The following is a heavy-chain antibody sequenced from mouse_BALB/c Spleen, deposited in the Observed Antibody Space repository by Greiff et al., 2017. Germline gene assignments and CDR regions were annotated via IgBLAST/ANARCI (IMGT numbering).Heavy chain of an antibody. D-gene: IGHD1-2*01. CDR2: IDPETGGT. J-gene: IGHJ2*01. Sequence: QVQLQQSGAELVRPGASVTLSCKASGYTFTDYEMHWVKQTPVHGLEWIGAIDPETGGTAYNQKFKGKATLTADKSSSTAYMELRSLTSEDSAVYYCTRWGVRHYWGQGTTLIVSS. CDR3: TRWGVRHY. CDR1: GYTFTDYE. V-gene: IGHV1-15*01.